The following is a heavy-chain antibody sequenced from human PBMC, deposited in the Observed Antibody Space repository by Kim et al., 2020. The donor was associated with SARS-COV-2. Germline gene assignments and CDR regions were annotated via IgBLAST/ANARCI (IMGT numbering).Heavy chain of an antibody. CDR3: AREVEYSSRANDY. J-gene: IGHJ4*02. CDR2: INHSGST. D-gene: IGHD6-13*01. Sequence: SETLSLTCAVYGGSFSGYYWSWIRQPPGKGLEWIGEINHSGSTNYNPSLKSRVTISVDTSKNQFSLKLSSVTAADTAVYYCAREVEYSSRANDYWGQGTLVTVSS. CDR1: GGSFSGYY. V-gene: IGHV4-34*01.